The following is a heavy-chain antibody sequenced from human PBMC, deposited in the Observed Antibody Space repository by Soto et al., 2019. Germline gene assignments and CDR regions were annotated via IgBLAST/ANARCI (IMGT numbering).Heavy chain of an antibody. CDR2: IFSNDAK. Sequence: QVTVKESGPVLVKPTETLTLTCTVSGFSLSNAGLGVSWIRQPPGKALQWLAHIFSNDAKSYSTSLKSRLTISTDTSKSQVVLTMTNMHPVDTATYYCASTYTTSGYRFDPWGQGTLVTVSS. CDR3: ASTYTTSGYRFDP. J-gene: IGHJ5*02. CDR1: GFSLSNAGLG. V-gene: IGHV2-26*04. D-gene: IGHD6-13*01.